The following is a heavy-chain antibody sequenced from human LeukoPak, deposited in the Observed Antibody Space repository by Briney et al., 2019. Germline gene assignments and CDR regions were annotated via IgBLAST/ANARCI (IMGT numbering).Heavy chain of an antibody. CDR3: AREHYYGSGSYYQRTDY. CDR2: IYYSGST. J-gene: IGHJ4*02. D-gene: IGHD3-10*01. CDR1: GGSVSSGSYY. V-gene: IGHV4-61*01. Sequence: SETLSLTCTVSGGSVSSGSYYWSSIRQPPGKGLEWIGYIYYSGSTNYNPSLKSRVTISVDTSKNQFSLKLSSVTAADTAVYYCAREHYYGSGSYYQRTDYWGQGTLVTVSS.